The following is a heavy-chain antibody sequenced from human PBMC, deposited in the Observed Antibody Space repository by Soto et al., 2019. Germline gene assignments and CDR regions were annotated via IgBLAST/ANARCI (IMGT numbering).Heavy chain of an antibody. V-gene: IGHV3-23*01. Sequence: PGGSLRLSCAASGFTFSSYAMSWVRQAPGKGLEWVSAISGSGGSTYHADSVKGRFTISRDNSKNTLYLQMNSLRAEDTAVYYCAKGGASGSYYMPGLYYFDYWGQGTLVTVSS. CDR1: GFTFSSYA. D-gene: IGHD1-26*01. J-gene: IGHJ4*02. CDR2: ISGSGGST. CDR3: AKGGASGSYYMPGLYYFDY.